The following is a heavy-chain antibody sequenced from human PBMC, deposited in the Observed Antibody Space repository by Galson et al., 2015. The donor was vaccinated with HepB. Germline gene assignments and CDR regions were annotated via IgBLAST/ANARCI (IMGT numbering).Heavy chain of an antibody. J-gene: IGHJ4*02. CDR3: ARGSRVRPPFDY. Sequence: SVKVSCKASGYTFSTYSITWVRQAPGQGLEWMGWISPYNRATNYARKFQGRVTMTTDTFTSTAYMELRSLRSDDTAVYYCARGSRVRPPFDYWGQGTLVTVSS. V-gene: IGHV1-18*01. D-gene: IGHD4-11*01. CDR1: GYTFSTYS. CDR2: ISPYNRAT.